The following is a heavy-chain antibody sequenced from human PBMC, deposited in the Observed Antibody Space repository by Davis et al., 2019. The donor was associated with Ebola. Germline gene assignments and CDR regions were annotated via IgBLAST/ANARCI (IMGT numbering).Heavy chain of an antibody. J-gene: IGHJ6*02. CDR3: ARILVTTSYYYGMDV. V-gene: IGHV2-70*01. D-gene: IGHD4-11*01. Sequence: SGPTLVKPTQTLTLTCTFSGFSLSTSGMCVSWIRQPPGKALEWLALIDWDDDKYYSTSLKTRLTISKDTSKNQVVLTMTNMDPVDTATYYCARILVTTSYYYGMDVWGQGTTVTVSS. CDR1: GFSLSTSGMC. CDR2: IDWDDDK.